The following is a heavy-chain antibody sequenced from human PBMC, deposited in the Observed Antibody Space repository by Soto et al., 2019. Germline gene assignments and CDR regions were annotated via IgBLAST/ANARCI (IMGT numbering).Heavy chain of an antibody. CDR3: ARGYRSGGSCSWFDP. CDR2: INPNSGGT. J-gene: IGHJ5*02. D-gene: IGHD2-15*01. Sequence: ASVKVSCKASGYTFTGYYMHWVRQAPGQGLEWMGWINPNSGGTNYAQKFQGRVTMTRDTSISTAYMELSRLRSDDTAVYYCARGYRSGGSCSWFDPWGQGTLVTVSS. V-gene: IGHV1-2*02. CDR1: GYTFTGYY.